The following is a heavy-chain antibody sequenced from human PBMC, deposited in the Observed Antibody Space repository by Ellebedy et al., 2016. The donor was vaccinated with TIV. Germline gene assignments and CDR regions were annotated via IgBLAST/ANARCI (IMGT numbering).Heavy chain of an antibody. Sequence: ASVKVSXXVSGYTLTELSMHWVRQAPGKGLEWMGGFDPEDGETIYAQKFQGRVTMTEDTSTDTAYMELSSLRSEDTAVYYCATALWFDGMDVWGQGTTVTVSS. CDR1: GYTLTELS. J-gene: IGHJ6*02. D-gene: IGHD3-10*01. V-gene: IGHV1-24*01. CDR2: FDPEDGET. CDR3: ATALWFDGMDV.